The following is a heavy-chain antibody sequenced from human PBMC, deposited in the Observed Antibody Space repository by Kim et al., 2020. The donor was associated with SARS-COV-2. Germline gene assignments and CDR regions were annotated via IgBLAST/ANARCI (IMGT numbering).Heavy chain of an antibody. CDR3: AKAEYYDYVWGSYRYDYYDSYGMDV. V-gene: IGHV3-9*01. J-gene: IGHJ6*02. CDR1: GFTFDDYA. CDR2: ISWNSGSI. Sequence: GGSLRLSCAASGFTFDDYAMHWVRQAPGKGLEWVSGISWNSGSIGYADSVKGRFTISRDNAKNSLYLQMNSLRAEDTALYYCAKAEYYDYVWGSYRYDYYDSYGMDVWGQGTTVTVSS. D-gene: IGHD3-16*02.